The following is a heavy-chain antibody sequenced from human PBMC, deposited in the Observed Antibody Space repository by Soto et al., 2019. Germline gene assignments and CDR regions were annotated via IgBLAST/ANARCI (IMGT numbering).Heavy chain of an antibody. CDR2: ISSSSSTI. J-gene: IGHJ4*02. V-gene: IGHV3-48*02. CDR3: ARDRGIVVVPAAITKPFDY. CDR1: GFTFSSYS. D-gene: IGHD2-2*01. Sequence: EVQLVESGGGLVQPGGSLRLSCAASGFTFSSYSMNWVRQAPGKGLEWVSYISSSSSTIYYADSVKGRFTISRDTAKNSLYLQMNSLRDEDTAVYYCARDRGIVVVPAAITKPFDYWGQGTLVTVSS.